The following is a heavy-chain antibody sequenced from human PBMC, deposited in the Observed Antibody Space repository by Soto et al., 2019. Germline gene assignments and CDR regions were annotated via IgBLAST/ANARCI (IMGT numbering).Heavy chain of an antibody. J-gene: IGHJ6*02. D-gene: IGHD6-13*01. V-gene: IGHV1-8*01. CDR2: MNPNSGNT. CDR1: GYTFTSYD. CDR3: ARGVAAGYYYGMDV. Sequence: GASVKVSCKASGYTFTSYDINWVRQATGQGLEWMGWMNPNSGNTGYAQKFQGRVTMTRNTSISTAYMELSSLRSEDTAVYYCARGVAAGYYYGMDVWGQGTTVTVSS.